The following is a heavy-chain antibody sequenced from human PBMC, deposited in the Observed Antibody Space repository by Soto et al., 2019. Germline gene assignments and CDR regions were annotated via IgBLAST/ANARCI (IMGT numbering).Heavy chain of an antibody. CDR3: AKEQCSGGGSCYWLTASLYFDC. V-gene: IGHV3-23*01. Sequence: GGSLRLSCAASGFTFSSYAMSWVRQAPGKGLEWVSGITGTADNTYYADSVKGRFTISRDNSKNTLYLQMNSLRAEDTAVYYCAKEQCSGGGSCYWLTASLYFDCWGQGTQVTVSS. J-gene: IGHJ4*02. D-gene: IGHD2-15*01. CDR2: ITGTADNT. CDR1: GFTFSSYA.